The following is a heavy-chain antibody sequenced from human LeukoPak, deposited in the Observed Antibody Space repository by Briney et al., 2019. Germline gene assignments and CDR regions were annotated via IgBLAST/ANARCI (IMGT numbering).Heavy chain of an antibody. J-gene: IGHJ6*02. CDR2: IYSGGST. V-gene: IGHV3-53*01. D-gene: IGHD6-13*01. Sequence: GGSLRLSCAASGFTFSSNYMSWVRQAPGKGLEWVSVIYSGGSTYYADSVKGRFTISRDNSKNTLYLQMNSLRAEDTAVYYCARGDSSRTYYYYGMDVWGQGTTVTVS. CDR3: ARGDSSRTYYYYGMDV. CDR1: GFTFSSNY.